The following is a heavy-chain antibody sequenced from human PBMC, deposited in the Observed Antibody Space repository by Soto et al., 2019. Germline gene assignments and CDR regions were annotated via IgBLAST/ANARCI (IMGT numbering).Heavy chain of an antibody. CDR3: ARDRSAMATMLFDY. CDR1: GGTFSRYA. CDR2: IIPIFGTA. Sequence: QVHLVQSGDEVKKPGSSVKVSCKASGGTFSRYAISWVLQAPGQGLEWMGGIIPIFGTANYAQKFQCRATITADESTSTASRELISLRSEDTAVYYCARDRSAMATMLFDYWGQGTLVTVSS. D-gene: IGHD5-12*01. J-gene: IGHJ4*02. V-gene: IGHV1-69*12.